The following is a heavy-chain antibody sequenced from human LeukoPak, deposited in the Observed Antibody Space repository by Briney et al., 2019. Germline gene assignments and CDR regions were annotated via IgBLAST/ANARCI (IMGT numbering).Heavy chain of an antibody. CDR2: IYSGGTT. CDR3: AKNVGYTYGLGS. V-gene: IGHV3-53*01. Sequence: GGSLRLSCAASGFTVSSSYMSWVRQAPGKRVEWVSLIYSGGTTYYADSVKGRFTISRDYSKNTLYLQMNSLRAEDTAVYFCAKNVGYTYGLGSWGQGTLVTVAS. CDR1: GFTVSSSY. D-gene: IGHD5-18*01. J-gene: IGHJ5*02.